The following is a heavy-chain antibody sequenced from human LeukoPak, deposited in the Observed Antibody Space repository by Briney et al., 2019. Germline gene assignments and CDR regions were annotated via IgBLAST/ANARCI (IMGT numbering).Heavy chain of an antibody. J-gene: IGHJ4*02. CDR2: ISFDGSNK. CDR1: GFPFSSYG. Sequence: PGRSLRLSCAASGFPFSSYGMHWVRQAPGKGLEWVAVISFDGSNKYYADSVKGRFTISRDNSKNTLYMQMSSLRADDTAVYYCAKERSVYGSSWYGSYFDYWGQGTLVTVSS. CDR3: AKERSVYGSSWYGSYFDY. D-gene: IGHD6-13*01. V-gene: IGHV3-30*18.